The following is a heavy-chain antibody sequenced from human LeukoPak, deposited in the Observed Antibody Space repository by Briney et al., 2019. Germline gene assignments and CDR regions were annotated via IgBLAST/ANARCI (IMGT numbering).Heavy chain of an antibody. Sequence: GGSLRLSCAASGFSFTNHPMHWVRQASGKRLQYVSAISPSGDRTWYTDSVKGRFTISRDNSKNTMYLQMGSLRPEDMGVYYCARAFRPASDPHDFYDFWGRGTTVTVSS. V-gene: IGHV3-64*02. CDR3: ARAFRPASDPHDFYDF. J-gene: IGHJ3*01. CDR2: ISPSGDRT. D-gene: IGHD3-3*01. CDR1: GFSFTNHP.